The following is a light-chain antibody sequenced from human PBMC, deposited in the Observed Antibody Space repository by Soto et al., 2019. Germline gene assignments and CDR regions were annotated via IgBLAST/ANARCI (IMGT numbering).Light chain of an antibody. V-gene: IGLV2-11*01. Sequence: QYALTQPRSVSGSPGQSVTISCTGTSIDVGGYNYVSWYQQHPGKAPKLMIYDVSKRPSGVPDRFSGSKSGNTASLTISGLQAEDEADYYCCSYAGSYTLVFGGGTKLTVL. CDR1: SIDVGGYNY. CDR3: CSYAGSYTLV. CDR2: DVS. J-gene: IGLJ2*01.